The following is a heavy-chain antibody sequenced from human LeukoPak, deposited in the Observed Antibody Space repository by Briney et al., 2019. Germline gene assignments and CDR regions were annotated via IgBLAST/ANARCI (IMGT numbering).Heavy chain of an antibody. Sequence: SETLSLTCAVYGGSFSGYYWSWIRQPPGKGLEWIGEINHSGSTNYNPSLKSRVTISVDTSKNQFSLKLSSVTAADTAVYYCARLVVIMGVNTFDIWGQGTMVTVSS. CDR3: ARLVVIMGVNTFDI. CDR2: INHSGST. CDR1: GGSFSGYY. V-gene: IGHV4-34*01. J-gene: IGHJ3*02. D-gene: IGHD3-22*01.